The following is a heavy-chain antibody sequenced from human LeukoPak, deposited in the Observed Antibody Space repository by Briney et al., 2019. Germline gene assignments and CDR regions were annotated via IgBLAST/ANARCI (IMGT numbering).Heavy chain of an antibody. CDR2: INPSGGST. Sequence: ASVKVSCKASGYTFTSYYMHWVRQAPGQGLEWMGIINPSGGSTSYAQKLQGRVTMTRDTSTMTVYMELTSLRSEDTAVYYCVRERERGTYFIWGQGTLVTVSS. V-gene: IGHV1-46*04. CDR1: GYTFTSYY. D-gene: IGHD3-10*01. CDR3: VRERERGTYFI. J-gene: IGHJ4*02.